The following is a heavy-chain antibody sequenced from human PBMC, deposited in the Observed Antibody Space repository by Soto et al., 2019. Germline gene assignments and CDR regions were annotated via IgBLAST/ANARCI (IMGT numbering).Heavy chain of an antibody. D-gene: IGHD3-22*01. J-gene: IGHJ4*02. CDR2: LYYGRSA. CDR1: GDSISSYY. Sequence: QVQLQESGPGLVKPSETLSLTCAVSGDSISSYYCMWIRQPPGKGLESICYLYYGRSANYNPSLKSRVTLSVDTSTNQCSLTLSSMTAADTAVSYCALRSMAVVPEYWGQGTLVTVSS. V-gene: IGHV4-59*01. CDR3: ALRSMAVVPEY.